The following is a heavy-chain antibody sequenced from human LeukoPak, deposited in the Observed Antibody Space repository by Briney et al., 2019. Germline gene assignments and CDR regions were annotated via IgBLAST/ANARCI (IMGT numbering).Heavy chain of an antibody. Sequence: GGSLRLSCAASGFTLSSNYMSWVRQAPGKGLEWVSVIYSGGGTYYADSVKGRFTISRDNSKNTVYLQMNSLRAEDTAVHYCATETDDYWGQGTLVTVSS. CDR2: IYSGGGT. V-gene: IGHV3-66*01. J-gene: IGHJ4*02. D-gene: IGHD2-21*02. CDR3: ATETDDY. CDR1: GFTLSSNY.